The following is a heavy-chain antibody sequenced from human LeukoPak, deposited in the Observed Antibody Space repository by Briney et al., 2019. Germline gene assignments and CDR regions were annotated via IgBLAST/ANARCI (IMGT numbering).Heavy chain of an antibody. J-gene: IGHJ6*03. CDR2: ISAYNGNT. D-gene: IGHD3-9*01. CDR1: GYTFTSYG. Sequence: ASVKVSCKASGYTFTSYGISWVRQAPGQGLEWMGWISAYNGNTNYAQKFQGRVTITADESTSTAYMEMSSLRSEDTAVYYCARSRDDILSGYIYYYYMDVWGRGTTVTVSS. V-gene: IGHV1-18*01. CDR3: ARSRDDILSGYIYYYYMDV.